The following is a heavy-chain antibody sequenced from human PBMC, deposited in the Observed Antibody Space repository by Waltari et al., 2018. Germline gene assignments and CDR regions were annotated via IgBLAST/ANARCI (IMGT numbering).Heavy chain of an antibody. CDR1: GFSLSTRGVG. V-gene: IGHV2-5*01. CDR2: IYWNDDK. Sequence: QITLKESGPTLVKPTQTLTLTCTFSGFSLSTRGVGVGWIRQPPGKALEWLALIYWNDDKRYSPSLKSRLTITKDTSKNQVVLTMTNMDPVDTATYYCAHSANAWELVDAFDIWGQGTMVTVSS. CDR3: AHSANAWELVDAFDI. J-gene: IGHJ3*02. D-gene: IGHD1-26*01.